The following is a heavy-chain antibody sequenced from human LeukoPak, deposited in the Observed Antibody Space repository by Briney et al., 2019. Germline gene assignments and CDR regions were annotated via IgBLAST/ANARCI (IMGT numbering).Heavy chain of an antibody. CDR3: ARALRYYSDSSGYAFDY. J-gene: IGHJ4*02. CDR1: GGTFRSFA. D-gene: IGHD3-22*01. Sequence: SVKVSCKASGGTFRSFAISWVRQAPGQGLEWMGGSIPIFRTANYAQKFQGRVTITADESTSTAYMELSSLRSEDTAVYYCARALRYYSDSSGYAFDYWGQGTLVTVSS. V-gene: IGHV1-69*13. CDR2: SIPIFRTA.